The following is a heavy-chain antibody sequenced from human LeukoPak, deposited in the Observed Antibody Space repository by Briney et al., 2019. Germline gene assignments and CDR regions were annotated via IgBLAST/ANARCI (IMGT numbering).Heavy chain of an antibody. Sequence: GRSLRLSCAASGFTFSSYAMHWVRQAPGKGLEWVAVISYDGSNKYYADSVKGRFTISRDNSKNTLYLQMNSLRGEDTAVYYCARDRGLLWFGLSYWGQGTLVTVSS. J-gene: IGHJ4*02. CDR3: ARDRGLLWFGLSY. CDR2: ISYDGSNK. CDR1: GFTFSSYA. D-gene: IGHD3-10*01. V-gene: IGHV3-30-3*01.